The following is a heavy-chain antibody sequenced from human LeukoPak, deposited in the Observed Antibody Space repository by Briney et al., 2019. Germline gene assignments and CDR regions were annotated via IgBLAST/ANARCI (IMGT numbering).Heavy chain of an antibody. CDR2: IYYSGST. J-gene: IGHJ4*02. D-gene: IGHD1-26*01. Sequence: SETLSLTCTVSGGSISSYYWSWIRQPPRKGLEWIGYIYYSGSTNYNPSLKSRVTISVDTSKNQFSLKLSSVTAADTAVYYCARVSAVGAKDFDYWGQGTLVTVSS. V-gene: IGHV4-59*01. CDR3: ARVSAVGAKDFDY. CDR1: GGSISSYY.